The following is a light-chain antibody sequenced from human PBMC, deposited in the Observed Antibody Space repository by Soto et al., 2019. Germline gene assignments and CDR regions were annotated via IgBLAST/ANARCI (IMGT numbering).Light chain of an antibody. V-gene: IGLV2-14*03. CDR2: DVS. Sequence: QSALTQPASMSGSPGQSITISCTGTSSDVGDYHYVSWYQLHPGKAPKLLIYDVSNRPSGVSNPFSGSKSGNTASLTISGLQPEDEADYYCSSYTTSNTRQIVFGTGTKLTVL. CDR3: SSYTTSNTRQIV. CDR1: SSDVGDYHY. J-gene: IGLJ1*01.